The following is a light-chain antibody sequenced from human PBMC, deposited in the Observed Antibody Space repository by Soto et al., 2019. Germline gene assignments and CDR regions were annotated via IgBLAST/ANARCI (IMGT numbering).Light chain of an antibody. CDR1: QSVSSN. V-gene: IGKV3-15*01. Sequence: EIVLTQSPATLSVSPGERATLSCRASQSVSSNLAWYQQKPGQAPRLLIYGASARATGIPARFSGSGSGTDLTLTISSLQSGDFAVYYCKQYADWPRTFGQGTKVVIK. CDR2: GAS. J-gene: IGKJ1*01. CDR3: KQYADWPRT.